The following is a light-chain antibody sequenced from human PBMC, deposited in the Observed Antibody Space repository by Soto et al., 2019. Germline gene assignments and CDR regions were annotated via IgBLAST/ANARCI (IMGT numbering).Light chain of an antibody. V-gene: IGLV2-8*01. Sequence: QSVLTQPPSASGSPGQSVTISCTGTSSDVDDYNYVSWYQQHPGKAPKLMIYEVSKRPSGVSDRFSGSKSGNTASLTVSGLQAEDEADYYCSSYAGSNNYVFGTGTKVTVL. CDR3: SSYAGSNNYV. CDR1: SSDVDDYNY. CDR2: EVS. J-gene: IGLJ1*01.